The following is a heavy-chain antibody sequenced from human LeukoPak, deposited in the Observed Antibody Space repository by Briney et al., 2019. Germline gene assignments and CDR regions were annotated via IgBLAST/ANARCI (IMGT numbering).Heavy chain of an antibody. CDR1: GFTFSSYS. CDR3: AKDPSSGWYRWSMDV. Sequence: GGSLRLSCAASGFTFSSYSMNWVRQAPGKGLEWVSYISSSSSTIYYADSVKGRFTISRDNSKNTLYLQMNSLTTEDTALYYCAKDPSSGWYRWSMDVWGQGTTVTVSS. J-gene: IGHJ6*02. CDR2: ISSSSSTI. V-gene: IGHV3-48*01. D-gene: IGHD6-19*01.